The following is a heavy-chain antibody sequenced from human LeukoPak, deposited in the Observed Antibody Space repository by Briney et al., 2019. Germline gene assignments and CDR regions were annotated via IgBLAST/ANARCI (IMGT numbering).Heavy chain of an antibody. J-gene: IGHJ4*02. CDR3: ARSYCSGGRCYWYYFDY. D-gene: IGHD2-15*01. Sequence: ASVKVSCEASGYTFTTYAMHWVRQAPGQGLEWMGWINAGNGNTKYSQKFQGRVTITRDTSASTAYMELSSLRSEDTAVYYCARSYCSGGRCYWYYFDYWGQGTLVTVSS. V-gene: IGHV1-3*01. CDR1: GYTFTTYA. CDR2: INAGNGNT.